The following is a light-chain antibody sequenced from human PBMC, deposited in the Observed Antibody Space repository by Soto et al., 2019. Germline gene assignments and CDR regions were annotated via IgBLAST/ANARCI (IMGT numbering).Light chain of an antibody. V-gene: IGLV2-23*02. CDR2: DVS. J-gene: IGLJ1*01. CDR3: CSYAGSNYV. Sequence: QSALTQPASVSGAPGQSITISCTGTSSDVGGYNYVSWYQQHPGKAPKLMIYDVSNRPSGVSNRFSGSKSGDTASLTISGLQAEDEADYYCCSYAGSNYVFGTGTKVTV. CDR1: SSDVGGYNY.